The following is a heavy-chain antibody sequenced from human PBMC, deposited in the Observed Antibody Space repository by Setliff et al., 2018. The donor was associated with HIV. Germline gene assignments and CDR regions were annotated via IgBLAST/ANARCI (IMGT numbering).Heavy chain of an antibody. CDR3: ARAPPGIQNDAFDV. CDR1: GGSISSHY. CDR2: FYYSGST. V-gene: IGHV4-59*05. J-gene: IGHJ3*01. Sequence: SETLSLTCTVSGGSISSHYWSWIRQPPGKGLEWIGSFYYSGSTSYNPSLKSRVTISGDTSKNQVSLELTSVTAADTAVYYCARAPPGIQNDAFDVWGQGTMVTVSS.